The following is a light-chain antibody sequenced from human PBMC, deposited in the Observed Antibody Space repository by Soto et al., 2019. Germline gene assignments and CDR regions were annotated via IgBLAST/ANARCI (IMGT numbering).Light chain of an antibody. Sequence: DIQMTQSPSSLSASVGDSVIITCRAGQTVGHYLNWYQQKQGKAPELLISTASSLQSGVPSRFGVSGSGTEFTLTISSLQPEDCATYYCQQSFSIPWTFGQGTKVEI. J-gene: IGKJ1*01. CDR3: QQSFSIPWT. CDR2: TAS. CDR1: QTVGHY. V-gene: IGKV1-39*01.